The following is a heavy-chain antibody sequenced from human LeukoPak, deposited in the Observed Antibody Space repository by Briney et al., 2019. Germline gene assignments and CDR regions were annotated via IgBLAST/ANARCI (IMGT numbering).Heavy chain of an antibody. D-gene: IGHD3-10*01. Sequence: SETLSLTCTVSGGSISSSSYYWGWLRQPPGKGLEWIGSIYYSGSTYHNPSLKSRVTISVDTSKNQSSLKLSSVTAADTAVYYCARQEVPESYYYYYYGMDVWGQGTTVTVSS. V-gene: IGHV4-39*01. J-gene: IGHJ6*02. CDR3: ARQEVPESYYYYYYGMDV. CDR2: IYYSGST. CDR1: GGSISSSSYY.